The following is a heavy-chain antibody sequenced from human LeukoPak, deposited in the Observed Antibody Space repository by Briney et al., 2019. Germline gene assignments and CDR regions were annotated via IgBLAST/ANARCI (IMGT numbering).Heavy chain of an antibody. CDR3: ISDSEGRSGGDY. D-gene: IGHD3-10*01. CDR2: INRDGGIT. V-gene: IGHV3-74*03. Sequence: PRGSLRLSCAASGFKFSNYWMHWVRQVPGKGLVWVSRINRDGGITTYADSVKGRFTISRDNAKNMLYLQLNSLRAEDTAVYYSISDSEGRSGGDYWGQGTPVTVSS. CDR1: GFKFSNYW. J-gene: IGHJ4*02.